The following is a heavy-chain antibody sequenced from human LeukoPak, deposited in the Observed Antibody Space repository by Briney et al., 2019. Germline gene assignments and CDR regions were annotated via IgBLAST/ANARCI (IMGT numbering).Heavy chain of an antibody. CDR2: INPSGGST. Sequence: EASVKVSCKASGYTFSSYYMHWVRQAPGQGLEWMGIINPSGGSTSYAQKFQGRVTMTRDTSTSTVYMELSSLRSEDTAVYYCALRDVVIPAGIGSMNYNYYYLDVWGKGTTVTVSS. V-gene: IGHV1-46*01. J-gene: IGHJ6*03. D-gene: IGHD3-22*01. CDR1: GYTFSSYY. CDR3: ALRDVVIPAGIGSMNYNYYYLDV.